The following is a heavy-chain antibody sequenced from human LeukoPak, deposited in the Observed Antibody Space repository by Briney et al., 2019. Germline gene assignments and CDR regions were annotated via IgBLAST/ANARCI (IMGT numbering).Heavy chain of an antibody. CDR3: ARGNYDSSGYDWFDP. CDR1: GGSFSGYY. Sequence: SETLSLTCAVYGGSFSGYYWSWIRQPPGKGLEWIGEINHSGSTNYNPSLKSRVTISVDTSKNQFSLKLSSVTAADTAVYYCARGNYDSSGYDWFDPWGQGTLVTVSS. J-gene: IGHJ5*02. CDR2: INHSGST. V-gene: IGHV4-34*01. D-gene: IGHD3-22*01.